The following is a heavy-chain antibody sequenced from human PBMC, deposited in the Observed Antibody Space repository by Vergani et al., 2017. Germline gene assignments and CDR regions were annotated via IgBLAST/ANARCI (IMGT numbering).Heavy chain of an antibody. D-gene: IGHD2-21*01. CDR3: AGDGGEYDKDALDV. J-gene: IGHJ3*01. CDR2: IYTSGAT. V-gene: IGHV4-61*02. Sequence: QVQLQESGPGLAKPSQTLSLTCTVPGGSFSTGGHSWTSLRQSAGKGLEWIGRIYTSGATNHNPSLRSRAIMSVDASKEEFSLKLTSVTAADTAVYYCAGDGGEYDKDALDVWGQGTKVTVTS. CDR1: GGSFSTGGHS.